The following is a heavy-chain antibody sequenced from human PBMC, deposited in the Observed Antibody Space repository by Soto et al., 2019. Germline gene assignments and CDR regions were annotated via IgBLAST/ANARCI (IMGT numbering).Heavy chain of an antibody. D-gene: IGHD2-15*01. J-gene: IGHJ4*02. CDR3: AKVQIRYCSGGSCPFDY. V-gene: IGHV3-9*01. CDR2: ISWNSGSI. CDR1: GFTFDDYA. Sequence: EVQLVESGGGLVQPGRSLRLSCAASGFTFDDYAMHWVRQAPRKGLEWVSGISWNSGSIGYADSVKGRFTISRDNAKNSLYLQMNSLRAEDTALYYCAKVQIRYCSGGSCPFDYWGQGTLVTVSS.